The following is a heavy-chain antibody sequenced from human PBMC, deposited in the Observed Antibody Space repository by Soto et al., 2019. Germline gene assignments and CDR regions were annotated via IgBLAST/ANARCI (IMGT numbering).Heavy chain of an antibody. D-gene: IGHD5-12*01. Sequence: ASVKVSCKASGYTFTGSYMHWVRQAPGQGLEWMGWINPNSGGTNYAQKFQGWVTMTRDTSISTAYMELSRLRSDDTAVYYCARGVATIRDYYYYYYGMDVWGQGTTVTVSS. J-gene: IGHJ6*02. CDR2: INPNSGGT. CDR3: ARGVATIRDYYYYYYGMDV. V-gene: IGHV1-2*04. CDR1: GYTFTGSY.